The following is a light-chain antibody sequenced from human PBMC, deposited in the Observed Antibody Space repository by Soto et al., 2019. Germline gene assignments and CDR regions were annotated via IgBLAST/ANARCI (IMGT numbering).Light chain of an antibody. CDR3: HQYNDGPGGT. CDR1: QSVSTN. Sequence: EIVMTQSPATLYVSPGERAILSCRASQSVSTNLAWYQQKPGQAPRLLIFGASYRAPGIPVRFSGSWSGRQFTLPISGLQSEDFAVYHCHQYNDGPGGTFGQGTKVGIK. CDR2: GAS. V-gene: IGKV3-15*01. J-gene: IGKJ1*01.